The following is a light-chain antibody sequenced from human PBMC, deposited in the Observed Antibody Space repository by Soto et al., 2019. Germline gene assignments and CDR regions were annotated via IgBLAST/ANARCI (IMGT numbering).Light chain of an antibody. CDR2: GIS. CDR3: QQYSKWPIT. V-gene: IGKV3-15*01. Sequence: EIVLTQSPATLSLSPGERATLSCRASQSVSSYLAWYQQHAGQPPRLLIYGISTRATGIPARFSGSGSGTEFSLTISSLQSEDFAVYYCQQYSKWPITFGQGTRLEIK. CDR1: QSVSSY. J-gene: IGKJ5*01.